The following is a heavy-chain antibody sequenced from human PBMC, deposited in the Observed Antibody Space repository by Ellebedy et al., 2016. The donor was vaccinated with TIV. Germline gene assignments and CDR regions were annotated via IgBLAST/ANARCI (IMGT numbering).Heavy chain of an antibody. CDR3: ARGDGLGYCSSTSCPQGWFDP. CDR2: INHSGST. D-gene: IGHD2-2*01. J-gene: IGHJ5*02. V-gene: IGHV4-34*01. Sequence: SETLSLXXAVYGGSFSGYYWSWIRQPPGKGLEWIGEINHSGSTNYNPSLKSRVTISVDTSKNQFSLKLSSVTAADTAVYYCARGDGLGYCSSTSCPQGWFDPWGQGTLVTVSS. CDR1: GGSFSGYY.